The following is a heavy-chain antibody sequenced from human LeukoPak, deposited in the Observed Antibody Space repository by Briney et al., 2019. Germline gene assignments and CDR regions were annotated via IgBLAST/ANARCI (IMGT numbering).Heavy chain of an antibody. V-gene: IGHV4-59*08. CDR2: IYYSGGT. CDR1: GGSISSYY. J-gene: IGHJ4*02. D-gene: IGHD3-22*01. Sequence: SETLSLTCTVSGGSISSYYWSWIRQPPGKGLEWIGRIYYSGGTNYNPSPKSRVTISLDTSKNQFSLKLNSVTAADTAVYYCARHKTLVVTHPLDYWGQGTLVTVSS. CDR3: ARHKTLVVTHPLDY.